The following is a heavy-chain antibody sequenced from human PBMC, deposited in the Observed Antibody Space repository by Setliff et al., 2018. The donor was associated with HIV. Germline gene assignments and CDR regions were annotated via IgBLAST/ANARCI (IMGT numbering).Heavy chain of an antibody. CDR3: ARDYSPTFYYYDSSGTFDY. CDR1: GGTFSSYA. J-gene: IGHJ4*02. V-gene: IGHV1-69*05. Sequence: GASVKVSCKASGGTFSSYAITWVRQAPGQGLEWMGGIIPIFGTANYAQKFQGRVTITTDESTSTAYMGLSSLRSEDTAVYYCARDYSPTFYYYDSSGTFDYWGQGTLVTVS. D-gene: IGHD3-22*01. CDR2: IIPIFGTA.